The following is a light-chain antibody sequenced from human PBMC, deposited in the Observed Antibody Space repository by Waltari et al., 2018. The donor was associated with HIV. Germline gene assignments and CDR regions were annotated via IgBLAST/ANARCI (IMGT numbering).Light chain of an antibody. V-gene: IGLV3-25*03. J-gene: IGLJ2*01. CDR2: KDR. CDR1: EFPSQS. CDR3: QSTDNSGTHVV. Sequence: SYELTQPPSVSVSPGQTAEITCFGAEFPSQSGPWYQQKPGQAPVLVIYKDRKRPSGIPQRFSGSTSGTSVTLTIRGVQAEDEADYYCQSTDNSGTHVVFGGGTKLTVL.